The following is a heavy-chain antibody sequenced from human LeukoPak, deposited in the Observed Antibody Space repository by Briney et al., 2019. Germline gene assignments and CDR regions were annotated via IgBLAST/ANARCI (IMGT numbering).Heavy chain of an antibody. Sequence: PGGSLRLSCAASGFTFSDYVMHWVRQAPGKGLDWVAVISYDGTNKYYADSVKGRFTISRDNSKNTLYLQMNSLRAEDTAVYYCAKDRGSGWLTHFDYWGQGTLVTVSS. CDR1: GFTFSDYV. CDR2: ISYDGTNK. CDR3: AKDRGSGWLTHFDY. V-gene: IGHV3-30*18. D-gene: IGHD6-19*01. J-gene: IGHJ4*02.